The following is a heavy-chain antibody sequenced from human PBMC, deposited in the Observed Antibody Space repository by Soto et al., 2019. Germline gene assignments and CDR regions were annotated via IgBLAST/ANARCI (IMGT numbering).Heavy chain of an antibody. CDR1: GYTFTGYY. V-gene: IGHV1-2*04. CDR2: INPNSGGT. D-gene: IGHD2-8*01. CDR3: ARDLGYCTNGVCLNYYYYYGMDV. J-gene: IGHJ6*02. Sequence: ASVKVSCKASGYTFTGYYMHWVRQAPGQGLEWMGWINPNSGGTNYAQKFQGWVTMTRDTSISTAYMELSRLRSDDTAVYYCARDLGYCTNGVCLNYYYYYGMDVWGQGTTVTVYS.